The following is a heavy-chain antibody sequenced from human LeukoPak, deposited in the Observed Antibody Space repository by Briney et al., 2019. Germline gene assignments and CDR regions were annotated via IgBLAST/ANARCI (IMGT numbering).Heavy chain of an antibody. CDR3: ARDISDISAAAGLFDY. J-gene: IGHJ4*02. V-gene: IGHV3-33*01. CDR2: IWYDGSNK. Sequence: GRSLRLSCAASGFTFSSYGMHWVRQAPGKGLEWVAVIWYDGSNKYYADSVKGRFTISRDNSKNTLYLQMNSLRAEDMAVYYCARDISDISAAAGLFDYWGQGTLVTVSS. D-gene: IGHD2-15*01. CDR1: GFTFSSYG.